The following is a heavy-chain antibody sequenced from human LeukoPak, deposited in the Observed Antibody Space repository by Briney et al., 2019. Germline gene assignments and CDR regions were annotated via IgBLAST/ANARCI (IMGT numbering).Heavy chain of an antibody. V-gene: IGHV3-23*01. Sequence: GGSLRLSCAASGFTFINYAMSWVRQAPGKGLEWVSLISGSGDATKYADSVKGRFTISRDNSKNTLYLQMNSLRAEDTAVYYCAKDLSGGTYYFYNYGMDVWGQGTTVTVSS. D-gene: IGHD2-15*01. J-gene: IGHJ6*02. CDR2: ISGSGDAT. CDR1: GFTFINYA. CDR3: AKDLSGGTYYFYNYGMDV.